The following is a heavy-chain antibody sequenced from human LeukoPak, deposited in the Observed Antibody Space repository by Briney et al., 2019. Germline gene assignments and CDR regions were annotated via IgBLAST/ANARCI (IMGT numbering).Heavy chain of an antibody. Sequence: PGGSLRLSCAASGFTFSSYEMNWVRQAPGKGLEWISYISSGSTTMYYADSVKGRFTISRDNAKNSLYLQMISLRADDTAVYYCARGRYCSGGTCSYVNDAFDIWGQGTTVTVSS. CDR1: GFTFSSYE. J-gene: IGHJ3*02. V-gene: IGHV3-48*03. CDR2: ISSGSTTM. CDR3: ARGRYCSGGTCSYVNDAFDI. D-gene: IGHD2-15*01.